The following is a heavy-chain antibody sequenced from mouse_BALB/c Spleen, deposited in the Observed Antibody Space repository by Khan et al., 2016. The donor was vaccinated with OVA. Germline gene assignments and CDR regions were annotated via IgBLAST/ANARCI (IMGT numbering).Heavy chain of an antibody. CDR2: ISYSGRT. D-gene: IGHD1-1*01. Sequence: EVQLQESGPGLVNPSQSLSLTCTVTGYSITSDYAWNWLRQFPGNKLEWMGYISYSGRTSYNPSLKSRISITRATSKNQVFLQLNALTTEDTASDFCARSGTITTVVATDFDYWGQGTTLTVAS. CDR1: GYSITSDYA. V-gene: IGHV3-2*02. J-gene: IGHJ2*01. CDR3: ARSGTITTVVATDFDY.